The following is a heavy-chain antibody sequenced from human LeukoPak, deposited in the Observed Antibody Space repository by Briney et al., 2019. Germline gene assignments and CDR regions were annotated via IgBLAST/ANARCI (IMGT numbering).Heavy chain of an antibody. D-gene: IGHD5-18*01. CDR3: ARVADRFGYNYGIDEYFDY. V-gene: IGHV4-59*12. CDR1: GDSISNYY. J-gene: IGHJ4*02. Sequence: SETLSLTCTVSGDSISNYYWSWIRQPPGKGLEWIGYIYHSGSTKYNPSLKSRVTISIDTSKHQFSLKLNSVTAADTAVYYCARVADRFGYNYGIDEYFDYWGQGTLVTVSS. CDR2: IYHSGST.